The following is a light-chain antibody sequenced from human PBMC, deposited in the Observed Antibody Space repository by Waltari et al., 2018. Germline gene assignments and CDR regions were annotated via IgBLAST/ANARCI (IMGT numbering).Light chain of an antibody. CDR1: QSVLGSFDNRNN. Sequence: IVMTQSPDSLAVSLGERATINCKSSQSVLGSFDNRNNVAWFHHKAGKPPKLLFSWASTRESGFPIRVSGSGTGTDLTLTSSSLQAEDVAVYYCQQYYTTPFFGGGTKVEI. CDR3: QQYYTTPF. CDR2: WAS. V-gene: IGKV4-1*01. J-gene: IGKJ4*01.